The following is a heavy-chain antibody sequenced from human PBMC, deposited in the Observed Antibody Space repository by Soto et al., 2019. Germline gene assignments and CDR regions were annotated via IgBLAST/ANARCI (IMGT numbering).Heavy chain of an antibody. CDR1: GFTFSSYA. D-gene: IGHD2-8*01. CDR3: AKEDDAWTNGHFDI. J-gene: IGHJ3*02. Sequence: EGQLLESGGGLVQPGGSLRLSCAASGFTFSSYAMSWVRQAPGKGLEWVSAISGSGGSTYYADSVKGRFTISRDNXXNTLYVQMNSLRAEDTAIYYCAKEDDAWTNGHFDIWGQGTMVTVSS. CDR2: ISGSGGST. V-gene: IGHV3-23*01.